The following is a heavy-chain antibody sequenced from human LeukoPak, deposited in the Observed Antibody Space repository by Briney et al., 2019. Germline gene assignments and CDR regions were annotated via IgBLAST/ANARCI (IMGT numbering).Heavy chain of an antibody. J-gene: IGHJ3*02. CDR3: AKGDNRGWWNAFDI. CDR2: ISYDGSNK. D-gene: IGHD6-19*01. CDR1: GFTFSSYA. Sequence: GGSLRLSCAASGFTFSSYAMHWVRQAPGKGLEWVAVISYDGSNKYYADSVKGRITISRDNSKNTLYVQMNSLRAEDTAVYYCAKGDNRGWWNAFDIWGQGTMVTVSS. V-gene: IGHV3-30*04.